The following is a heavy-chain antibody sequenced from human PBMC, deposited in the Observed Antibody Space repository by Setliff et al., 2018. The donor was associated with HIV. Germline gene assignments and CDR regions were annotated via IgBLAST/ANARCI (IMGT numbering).Heavy chain of an antibody. CDR2: IYTSGST. D-gene: IGHD3-3*01. Sequence: KPSETLSLTCTVSGGSIKNYYWSWIRQPPGKGLEWIGYIYTSGSTKYNPFLRSRVTISVDPSKNQFSLRLSSVTAADTALYYCARHSDFWSEDAFDIWGQGTMVTVSS. CDR3: ARHSDFWSEDAFDI. J-gene: IGHJ3*02. V-gene: IGHV4-4*09. CDR1: GGSIKNYY.